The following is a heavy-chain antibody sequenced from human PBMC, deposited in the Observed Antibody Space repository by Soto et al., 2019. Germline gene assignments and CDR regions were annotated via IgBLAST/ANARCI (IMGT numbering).Heavy chain of an antibody. J-gene: IGHJ4*02. Sequence: QVQLVESGGGVVQPGRSLRLSCAASGFTFSSFAMHWVRQAPGKGLEWVAVISYDGSNKYYADSVKGRFTISRDNSKNTLYLQMNSLRAEDTAVYYCARDPSPYMAENLFYFDYWGQGTLVTVSS. V-gene: IGHV3-30-3*01. D-gene: IGHD2-2*02. CDR1: GFTFSSFA. CDR3: ARDPSPYMAENLFYFDY. CDR2: ISYDGSNK.